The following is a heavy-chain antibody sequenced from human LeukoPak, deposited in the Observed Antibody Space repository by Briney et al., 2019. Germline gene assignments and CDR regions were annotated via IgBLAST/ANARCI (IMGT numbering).Heavy chain of an antibody. D-gene: IGHD6-13*01. CDR3: ARDRHRIAAAGFVWFDP. CDR1: GYTFTGYY. CDR2: INPNSGGT. J-gene: IGHJ5*02. V-gene: IGHV1-2*06. Sequence: ASVTVSCKASGYTFTGYYMHWVRQAPGQGLEWMGRINPNSGGTNYAQKFQGRVTMTRDTSISTAYMELSRLRSDDTAVYYCARDRHRIAAAGFVWFDPWGQGTLVTVSS.